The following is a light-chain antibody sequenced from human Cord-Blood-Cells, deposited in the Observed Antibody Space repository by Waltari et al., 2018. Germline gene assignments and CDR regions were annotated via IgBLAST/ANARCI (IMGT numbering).Light chain of an antibody. CDR3: QQYSSQGT. CDR2: AAS. CDR1: QSISSY. V-gene: IGKV1-39*01. Sequence: DIQMTQSPSSLSASVGDRVTITCRASQSISSYLNWYQQKPGKAPKLLIYAASSLQSGVPSRFSGSGSGTDFTLTISSLQPDDFATYYCQQYSSQGTFGQGTKLEIK. J-gene: IGKJ2*02.